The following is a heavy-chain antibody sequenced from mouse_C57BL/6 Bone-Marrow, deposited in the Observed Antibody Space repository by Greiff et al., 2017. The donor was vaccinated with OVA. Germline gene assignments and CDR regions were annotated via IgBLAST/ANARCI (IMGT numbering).Heavy chain of an antibody. V-gene: IGHV6-6*01. CDR2: IRNKANNHAT. D-gene: IGHD1-1*01. J-gene: IGHJ3*01. CDR1: GFTFSDAW. Sequence: EVQVVESGGGLVQPGGSMKLSCAASGFTFSDAWMDWVRQSPEKGLEWVAEIRNKANNHATYYAESVKGRFTISRDDSKSSVYLQMNSLRAEDTGIYYCTRHGSSYGFAYWGQGTLVTVSA. CDR3: TRHGSSYGFAY.